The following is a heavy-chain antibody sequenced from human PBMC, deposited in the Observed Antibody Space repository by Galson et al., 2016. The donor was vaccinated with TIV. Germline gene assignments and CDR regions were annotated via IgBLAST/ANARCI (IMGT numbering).Heavy chain of an antibody. CDR2: VYNSGTT. D-gene: IGHD1-26*01. J-gene: IGHJ1*01. Sequence: TLSLTCYASGGSISNSGYFWSWIRQHPGKGLEWIGYVYNSGTTFYNPSLKNRVSISVDTSKNHFSLRLSSVTAADTAVYYCARWADSGSYYQYFHHWGQGTLVTVSS. V-gene: IGHV4-31*03. CDR1: GGSISNSGYF. CDR3: ARWADSGSYYQYFHH.